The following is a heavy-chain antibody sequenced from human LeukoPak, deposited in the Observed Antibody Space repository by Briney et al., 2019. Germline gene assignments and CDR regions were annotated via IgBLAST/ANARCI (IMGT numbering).Heavy chain of an antibody. V-gene: IGHV4-61*02. D-gene: IGHD3-22*01. CDR2: IYTSGST. CDR1: GGSISSGSYY. CDR3: ARGVLFYYDSSGYYVFDY. J-gene: IGHJ4*02. Sequence: SETLSLTCTVSGGSISSGSYYWSWIRQPAGKGLEWIGRIYTSGSTNYNPSLKSRVTISVDTSKNQFSLKLSSVTAADTAVYYCARGVLFYYDSSGYYVFDYWGQGTLVAVSS.